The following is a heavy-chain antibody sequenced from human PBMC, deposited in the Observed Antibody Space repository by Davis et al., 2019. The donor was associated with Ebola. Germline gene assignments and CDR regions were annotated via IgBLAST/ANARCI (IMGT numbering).Heavy chain of an antibody. J-gene: IGHJ4*02. D-gene: IGHD6-13*01. CDR2: IYPGDSDT. Sequence: KVSCKGSGYNFSSYWIAWVRQMPGKGLEWMGIIYPGDSDTRYSPSFQGQVTISADKSISTAYLQWSSLKASDTAMYYCARLTAAVDYWGQGALVTVSS. V-gene: IGHV5-51*01. CDR3: ARLTAAVDY. CDR1: GYNFSSYW.